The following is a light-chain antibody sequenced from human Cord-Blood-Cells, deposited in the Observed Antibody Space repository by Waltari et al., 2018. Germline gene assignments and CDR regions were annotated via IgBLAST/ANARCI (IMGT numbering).Light chain of an antibody. Sequence: DIVMTQTPDSLAVPLGETATINCKSSQSVLYSTNNKNYLAWYQQKPGQPPKLLIYCASSLESGVPDRFSGSGSGTDFTLTISSLQAEDVAVYYCQQYYSNPFTFGPGTKVDIK. CDR3: QQYYSNPFT. CDR1: QSVLYSTNNKNY. V-gene: IGKV4-1*01. CDR2: CAS. J-gene: IGKJ3*01.